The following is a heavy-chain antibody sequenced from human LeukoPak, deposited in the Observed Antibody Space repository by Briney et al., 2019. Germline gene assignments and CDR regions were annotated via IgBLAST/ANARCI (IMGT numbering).Heavy chain of an antibody. D-gene: IGHD3-10*02. CDR2: IKEDGSDK. Sequence: GGSLRLSCAASGFTFSSYWMSWVRQAPGKGLEWVANIKEDGSDKYYVDSVKGRFTISRDNAKNSLYLQMSSLRAEDTAVYYCARGRSITRLLFDYWGQGTLVTVSS. V-gene: IGHV3-7*01. CDR3: ARGRSITRLLFDY. CDR1: GFTFSSYW. J-gene: IGHJ4*02.